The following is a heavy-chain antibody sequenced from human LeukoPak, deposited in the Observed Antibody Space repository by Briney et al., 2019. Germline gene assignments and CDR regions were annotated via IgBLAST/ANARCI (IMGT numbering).Heavy chain of an antibody. CDR1: GFTVSSNY. J-gene: IGHJ4*02. CDR3: ASALQPYYYYGSGSISYFDY. Sequence: GGSLRLSCAASGFTVSSNYMSWVRQAPGKGLEWVSVIYSGGSTYYADSVKGRFTIPRDNSKNTLYLQMNSLRAEDTAVYYCASALQPYYYYGSGSISYFDYWGQGTLVTVSS. CDR2: IYSGGST. D-gene: IGHD3-10*01. V-gene: IGHV3-53*01.